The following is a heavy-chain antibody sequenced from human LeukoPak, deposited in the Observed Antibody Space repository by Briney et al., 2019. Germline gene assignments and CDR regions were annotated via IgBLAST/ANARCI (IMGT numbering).Heavy chain of an antibody. D-gene: IGHD3-9*01. CDR3: ARDKGDYDILTGYSSHWFDP. Sequence: SETLSLTCAVYGGSFSGYYWSWIRRPPGKGLEWIGEINHSGSTNYNPSLKSRVTISVDTSKNQFSLKLSSVTAADTAVYYCARDKGDYDILTGYSSHWFDPWGQGTLVTVSS. CDR2: INHSGST. J-gene: IGHJ5*02. V-gene: IGHV4-34*01. CDR1: GGSFSGYY.